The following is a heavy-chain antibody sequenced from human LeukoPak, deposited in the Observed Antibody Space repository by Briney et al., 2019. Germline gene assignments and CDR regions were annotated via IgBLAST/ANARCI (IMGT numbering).Heavy chain of an antibody. CDR1: GGSISSGGYY. J-gene: IGHJ4*02. CDR2: IYYSGST. V-gene: IGHV4-31*03. CDR3: ARVEDSNYVPY. D-gene: IGHD4-11*01. Sequence: SETLSLTCTVSGGSISSGGYYWSWIRQHPGKGLEWIGYIYYSGSTYYNPSLKSRVTISVDTSKNQFSLKLSSVTAADTAVYYCARVEDSNYVPYWGQGTLVTVSS.